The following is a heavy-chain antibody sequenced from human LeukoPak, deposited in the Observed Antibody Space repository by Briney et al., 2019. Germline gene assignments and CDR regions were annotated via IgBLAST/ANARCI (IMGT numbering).Heavy chain of an antibody. D-gene: IGHD5-24*01. CDR3: ASEIWLHVDY. V-gene: IGHV1-2*06. CDR1: GYIFTGYY. Sequence: ASVKVSCKASGYIFTGYYMHWVRQAPGQGREWMGRVNPNSGGTNYAQKFQGRVTMTRDTSISTAYMELSRLRADATAGYYCASEIWLHVDYWGQGTLFTVSS. CDR2: VNPNSGGT. J-gene: IGHJ4*02.